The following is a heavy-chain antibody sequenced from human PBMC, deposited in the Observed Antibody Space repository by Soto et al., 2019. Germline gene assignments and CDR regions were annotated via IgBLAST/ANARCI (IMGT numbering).Heavy chain of an antibody. Sequence: PSETLSLTCNVSDDSLSTYYWRWVRQPAGKGLEWIGRIYASGSTNYNPSLKGRVSMSVDTSKKQFSLKMISVTAADTAMYYCARSAIPRGGWFRPWGQGVLVTVSS. J-gene: IGHJ5*02. CDR3: ARSAIPRGGWFRP. V-gene: IGHV4-4*07. D-gene: IGHD2-15*01. CDR2: IYASGST. CDR1: DDSLSTYY.